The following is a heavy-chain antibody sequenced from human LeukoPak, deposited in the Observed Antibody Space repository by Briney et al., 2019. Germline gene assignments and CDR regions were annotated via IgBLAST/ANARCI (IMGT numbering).Heavy chain of an antibody. CDR2: ISSYNGNT. D-gene: IGHD6-13*01. Sequence: ASVKVSCKASGYTLISYGITWARQAPGQGLEWMGYISSYNGNTNYAQKLQGRVTMTRDMSTSTVYMELSSLRSEDTAVYYCARAVGGAGYYYYYMDVWGKGTTVTVSS. J-gene: IGHJ6*03. V-gene: IGHV1-18*01. CDR1: GYTLISYG. CDR3: ARAVGGAGYYYYYMDV.